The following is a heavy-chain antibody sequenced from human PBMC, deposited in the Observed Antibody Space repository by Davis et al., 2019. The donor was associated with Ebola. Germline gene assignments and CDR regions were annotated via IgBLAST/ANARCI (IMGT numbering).Heavy chain of an antibody. CDR3: ARETPTGDAFDI. CDR2: IYHSGST. V-gene: IGHV4-31*03. D-gene: IGHD1-14*01. Sequence: LRLSCTVSGGSISSGGYYWSWIRQHPGKGLEWIGYIYHSGSTYYNPSLKSRVTISVDTSKNQFSLKLSSVTAADTAVYYCARETPTGDAFDIWGQGTMVTVSS. CDR1: GGSISSGGYY. J-gene: IGHJ3*02.